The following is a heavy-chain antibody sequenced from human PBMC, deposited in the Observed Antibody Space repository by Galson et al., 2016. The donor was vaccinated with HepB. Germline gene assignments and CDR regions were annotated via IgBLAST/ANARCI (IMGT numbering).Heavy chain of an antibody. CDR3: SRSQTIAIPSDWFDP. J-gene: IGHJ5*02. V-gene: IGHV1-46*01. CDR2: INPSGGST. D-gene: IGHD6-13*01. CDR1: GYTLTSYY. Sequence: SVKVSCKASGYTLTSYYMNWVRQAPGQGLEWMGIINPSGGSTSHAQKFQGRVTFTSDTSTRTVYMELSSLSSEDPALYYCSRSQTIAIPSDWFDPWGQGTLVTVSS.